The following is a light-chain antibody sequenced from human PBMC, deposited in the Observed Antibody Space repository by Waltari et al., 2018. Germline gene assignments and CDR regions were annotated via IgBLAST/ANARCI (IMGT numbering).Light chain of an antibody. V-gene: IGKV1-6*01. CDR2: RAS. Sequence: IQMTQSPPSLSASVGGTVTITCQASQDIGKNLNWYQQKPGKAPKLLIYRASSLQSGIPSRFSGSGSGTDFTLTISSLQPEDFATYSCQQASSYPLTFGGGTKVEIK. CDR1: QDIGKN. J-gene: IGKJ4*01. CDR3: QQASSYPLT.